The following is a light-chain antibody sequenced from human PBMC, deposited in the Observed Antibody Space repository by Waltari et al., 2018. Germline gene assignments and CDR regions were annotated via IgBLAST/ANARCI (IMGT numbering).Light chain of an antibody. CDR2: EDK. J-gene: IGLJ3*02. CDR1: QLGHKF. Sequence: SYELTQPPSVSVSPGQTASITCSGDQLGHKFASWYQQKPGQSPVVVIYEDKKRPSGPPERFPGSNSGNAATLTISGTQAVDEADYYCQTWDGTTAVFGGGTKLTVL. CDR3: QTWDGTTAV. V-gene: IGLV3-1*01.